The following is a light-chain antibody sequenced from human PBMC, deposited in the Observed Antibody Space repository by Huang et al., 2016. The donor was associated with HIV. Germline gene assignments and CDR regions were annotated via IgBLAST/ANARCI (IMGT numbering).Light chain of an antibody. CDR3: QQDHTYPRT. CDR1: QDIGND. V-gene: IGKV1-6*01. J-gene: IGKJ1*01. CDR2: AAS. Sequence: GDRVTITCRASQDIGNDLGWYQQKPGKAPNLLIYAASNLQSGVPSRFSASGSGTDFTLTISSLQPEDFATYYCQQDHTYPRTFGQGTKVEI.